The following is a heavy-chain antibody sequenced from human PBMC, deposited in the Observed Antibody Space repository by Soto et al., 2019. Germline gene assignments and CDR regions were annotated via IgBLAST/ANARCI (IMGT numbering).Heavy chain of an antibody. Sequence: GASVKVSCKASGGTFSSYAISWVRQAPGEGLEWMGGIIPIFGTANYAQKFQGRVTITADDSTGTAYMELSSLRSEDTAVYYCARPSPRLGSIAVSSFDYWGQGTLVTVSS. D-gene: IGHD6-6*01. CDR1: GGTFSSYA. J-gene: IGHJ4*02. V-gene: IGHV1-69*13. CDR2: IIPIFGTA. CDR3: ARPSPRLGSIAVSSFDY.